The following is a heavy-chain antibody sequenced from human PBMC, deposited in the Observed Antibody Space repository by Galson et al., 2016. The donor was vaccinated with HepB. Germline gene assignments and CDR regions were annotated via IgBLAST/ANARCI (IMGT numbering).Heavy chain of an antibody. CDR1: GDSIISTIYY. Sequence: SETLSLTCTVSGDSIISTIYYWGVIRQPPGKGLEWIATIHHTGRTYYSPFLKSRLTISVDTSKNRFSLRLNTVTATDTAIYFCARQSIQWGYADYWDRGTLVTVSS. CDR2: IHHTGRT. V-gene: IGHV4-39*01. CDR3: ARQSIQWGYADY. D-gene: IGHD3-16*01. J-gene: IGHJ4*02.